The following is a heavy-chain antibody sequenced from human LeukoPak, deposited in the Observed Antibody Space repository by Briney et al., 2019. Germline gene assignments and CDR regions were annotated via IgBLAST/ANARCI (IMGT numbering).Heavy chain of an antibody. CDR1: GFTFSSYA. CDR3: ARAGDGSFSFDY. J-gene: IGHJ4*02. D-gene: IGHD1-26*01. V-gene: IGHV3-30*04. CDR2: ISYDGSNK. Sequence: PGGSLRLSCAASGFTFSSYATHWVRQAPGKGLEWVAVISYDGSNKYYADSVKGRFTISRDNSKNTLYLQMNSLRAEGTAVYYCARAGDGSFSFDYWGQGTLVTVSS.